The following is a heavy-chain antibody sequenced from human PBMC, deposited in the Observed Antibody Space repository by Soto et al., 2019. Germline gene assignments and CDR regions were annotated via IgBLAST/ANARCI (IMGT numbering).Heavy chain of an antibody. J-gene: IGHJ6*02. Sequence: PEGSLRLSCAASGLSGSSNYMSWVRKATGKGLEWVSIMCTDGTRYYADSVKGRFTISRDISKSTLFLHMNSLRAEDTPVYYCAKESYCSSPRCYSRSGMDVWGQGTTVAVSS. V-gene: IGHV3-53*01. CDR1: GLSGSSNY. D-gene: IGHD2-2*01. CDR2: MCTDGTR. CDR3: AKESYCSSPRCYSRSGMDV.